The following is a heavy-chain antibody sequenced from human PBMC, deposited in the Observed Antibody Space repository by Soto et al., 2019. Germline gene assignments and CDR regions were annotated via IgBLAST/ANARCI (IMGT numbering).Heavy chain of an antibody. J-gene: IGHJ4*02. CDR2: ISHDGSIK. CDR1: GFSFSAFG. CDR3: AKDRYMSGWFPVVGN. Sequence: QVQLVESGGGVVQPGRSLRLSCAASGFSFSAFGMHWVRQAPGKGLEWVAVISHDGSIKYYADSVKGRFTISRDNSKNTLYVQMNSLRVEDTAVYYCAKDRYMSGWFPVVGNWGQGTLVTVSS. D-gene: IGHD6-19*01. V-gene: IGHV3-30*18.